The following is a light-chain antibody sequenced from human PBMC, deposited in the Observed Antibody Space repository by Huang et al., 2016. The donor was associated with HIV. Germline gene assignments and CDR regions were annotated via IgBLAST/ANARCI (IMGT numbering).Light chain of an antibody. CDR3: MQALQTPRT. V-gene: IGKV2-28*01. CDR1: QSLLNSKGYND. Sequence: DIVMTQSPLSLPVTPGEPASISCRSSQSLLNSKGYNDLDWYLQKPGQSPQLLIDLGSNRASGVPDRVSGSGSGTDFTLKISRVEAEDMGIYYCMQALQTPRTFGQGTKVEIK. J-gene: IGKJ1*01. CDR2: LGS.